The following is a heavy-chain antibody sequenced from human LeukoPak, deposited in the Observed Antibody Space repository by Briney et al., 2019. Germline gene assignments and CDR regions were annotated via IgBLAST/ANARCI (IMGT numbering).Heavy chain of an antibody. CDR1: GGSISSYY. J-gene: IGHJ5*02. CDR2: IYYSGST. Sequence: PSETLSLTCTVSGGSISSYYWSWIRQPPGKGLEWIGYIYYSGSTNYNPSLKSRVTISVDTSKTQFSLKLSSVTAADTAVYYCARLTGPYDFWSGFDPWGQGTLVTVSS. D-gene: IGHD3-3*01. V-gene: IGHV4-59*01. CDR3: ARLTGPYDFWSGFDP.